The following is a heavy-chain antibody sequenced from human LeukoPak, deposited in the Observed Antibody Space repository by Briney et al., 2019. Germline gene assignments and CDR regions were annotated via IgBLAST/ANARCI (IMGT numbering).Heavy chain of an antibody. Sequence: SQTLSLTCAISGDSVPSDIAAWNWVRQSPSRGLEWLGRAYYRSKWYIDYAVSLKSRMIINPDTSKNQFSLQLNSVTPEDTAVYYCARGSAFDIWGQGTMVTVAS. V-gene: IGHV6-1*01. CDR1: GDSVPSDIAA. J-gene: IGHJ3*02. CDR2: AYYRSKWYI. CDR3: ARGSAFDI.